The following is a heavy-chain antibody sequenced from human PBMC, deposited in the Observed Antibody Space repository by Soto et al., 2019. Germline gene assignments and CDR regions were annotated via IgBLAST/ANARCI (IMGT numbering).Heavy chain of an antibody. V-gene: IGHV3-30*18. CDR3: AKELLWFGELLYHAFDI. CDR1: GFTFSSYG. CDR2: ISYDGSNK. D-gene: IGHD3-10*01. Sequence: GGSLRLSCAASGFTFSSYGMHWVRQAPGKGLEWVAVISYDGSNKYYADSVKGRFTISRDNSKNTLYLQMNSLRAEDTAVYYCAKELLWFGELLYHAFDIWGQGTMVTVSS. J-gene: IGHJ3*02.